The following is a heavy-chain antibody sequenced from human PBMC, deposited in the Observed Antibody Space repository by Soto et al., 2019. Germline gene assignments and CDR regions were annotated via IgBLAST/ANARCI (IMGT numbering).Heavy chain of an antibody. J-gene: IGHJ3*02. CDR3: ASRRGSDAFDI. Sequence: GGSLRLSCAASGFTFSSYWMSWVRQAPGKGLEWVANIKQDGSEKYYVDSVKGRFTISRDNAKNSLYLQMNSLRAEDPAVYYCASRRGSDAFDIWGQGTMVTVSS. CDR1: GFTFSSYW. V-gene: IGHV3-7*01. CDR2: IKQDGSEK.